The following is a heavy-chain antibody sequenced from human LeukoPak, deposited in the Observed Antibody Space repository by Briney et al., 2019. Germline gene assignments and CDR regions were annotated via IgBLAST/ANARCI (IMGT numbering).Heavy chain of an antibody. J-gene: IGHJ3*02. D-gene: IGHD3-10*01. V-gene: IGHV1-8*01. CDR3: AREIWFGRDDAFDI. CDR1: GYAFTSYD. CDR2: MNPNSGNT. Sequence: ASVKVSCKASGYAFTSYDINWVRQATGQGLEWMGWMNPNSGNTGYAQKFQGRVTMTRNTSISTAYMELSSLRSEDTAVYYCAREIWFGRDDAFDIWGQGTMVTVSS.